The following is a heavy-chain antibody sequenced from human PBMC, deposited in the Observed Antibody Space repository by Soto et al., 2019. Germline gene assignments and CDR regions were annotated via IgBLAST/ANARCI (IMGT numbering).Heavy chain of an antibody. CDR1: GGTFSSYT. Sequence: SVKVSCKASGGTFSSYTISWVRQAPGQGLEWMGRIIPILGIANYAQKFQGRVTITADKSTSTAYMELSSLRSEDTAVYYCARDRGGGDTYWYFDLWGRGTLVTVS. J-gene: IGHJ2*01. CDR3: ARDRGGGDTYWYFDL. D-gene: IGHD2-21*01. CDR2: IIPILGIA. V-gene: IGHV1-69*04.